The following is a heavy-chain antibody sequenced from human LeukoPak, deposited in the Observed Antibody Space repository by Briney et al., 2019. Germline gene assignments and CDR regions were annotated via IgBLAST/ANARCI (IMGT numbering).Heavy chain of an antibody. CDR3: ARVEWGVVNWFDR. CDR1: GGSISSGSYY. Sequence: SSQTLSLTCTVSGGSISSGSYYWSWIRQPAGKGLEWIGRIYTSGSTNYNPSRNSRLTTSADTSKNQFSLKLSSVTAADTAVYYCARVEWGVVNWFDRWGQGTLVTVSS. J-gene: IGHJ5*02. CDR2: IYTSGST. D-gene: IGHD3-16*01. V-gene: IGHV4-61*02.